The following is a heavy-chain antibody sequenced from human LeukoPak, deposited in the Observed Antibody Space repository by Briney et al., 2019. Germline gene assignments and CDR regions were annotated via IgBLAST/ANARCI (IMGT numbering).Heavy chain of an antibody. Sequence: GGSLRLSCIASGFTINQHAMSWVRQAPVKGLEWVASTRPEGSAVFYVDSVKGRFTFSRDNAKNSLDLQMNSLRAEDTAVYYCARFGLPYSIDLWGQGTMVTVSS. D-gene: IGHD3/OR15-3a*01. CDR2: TRPEGSAV. J-gene: IGHJ6*02. V-gene: IGHV3-7*01. CDR3: ARFGLPYSIDL. CDR1: GFTINQHA.